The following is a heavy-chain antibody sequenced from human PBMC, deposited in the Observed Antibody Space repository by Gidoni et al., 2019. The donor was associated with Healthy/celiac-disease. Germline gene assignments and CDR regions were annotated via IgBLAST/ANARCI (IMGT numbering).Heavy chain of an antibody. Sequence: EVHLLESGVGLVQPGVSMRLSCDASGFPFSSYSMNWVRQAPGKGLEWVSYISSSSSTIYYADSVKGRLTISRDNAKNSLYLQMNSLRAEDTAVYYCAGEEDIVVVPAAISAFDIWGQGTMVTVSS. CDR3: AGEEDIVVVPAAISAFDI. V-gene: IGHV3-48*01. J-gene: IGHJ3*02. D-gene: IGHD2-2*01. CDR2: ISSSSSTI. CDR1: GFPFSSYS.